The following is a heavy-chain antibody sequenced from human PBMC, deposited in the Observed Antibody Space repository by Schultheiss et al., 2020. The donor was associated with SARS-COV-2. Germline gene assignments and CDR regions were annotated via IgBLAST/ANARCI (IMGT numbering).Heavy chain of an antibody. CDR3: ASMVRGVIITHFDY. CDR2: IYPGDSDT. Sequence: GGSLRLSCKGSGYSFTSYWIGWVRQMPGKGLEWMGIIYPGDSDTRYSPSFQGQVTISADKSISTAYLQWSSLKASDTAMYYCASMVRGVIITHFDYWGQGTLVTVSS. CDR1: GYSFTSYW. D-gene: IGHD3-10*01. V-gene: IGHV5-51*01. J-gene: IGHJ4*02.